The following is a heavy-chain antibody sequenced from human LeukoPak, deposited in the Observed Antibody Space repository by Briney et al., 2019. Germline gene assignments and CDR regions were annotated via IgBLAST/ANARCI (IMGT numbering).Heavy chain of an antibody. CDR1: GGSISSSNW. CDR3: ARQGDSGWYYFDY. D-gene: IGHD6-19*01. J-gene: IGHJ4*02. Sequence: PSGTLSLTCAVSGGSISSSNWWSWVRQPPGKGLEWIGEIYHSGSTNYNPSLKSRVTISVDKSKNQFSLKLTSVTAADTAAYYWARQGDSGWYYFDYWGQGTLVTVSS. CDR2: IYHSGST. V-gene: IGHV4-4*02.